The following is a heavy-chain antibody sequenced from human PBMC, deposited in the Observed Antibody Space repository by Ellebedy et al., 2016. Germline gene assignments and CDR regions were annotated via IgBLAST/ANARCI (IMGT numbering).Heavy chain of an antibody. Sequence: GSLRLSXAVYGGSFSGYYWSWIRQPPGKGLEWIGEINHSGSTNYNPSLKSRVTISVDTSKNQFSLKLSSVTAADTAVYYCARGSGGSCYLYWGQGTLVTVSS. J-gene: IGHJ4*02. CDR1: GGSFSGYY. D-gene: IGHD2-15*01. CDR3: ARGSGGSCYLY. V-gene: IGHV4-34*01. CDR2: INHSGST.